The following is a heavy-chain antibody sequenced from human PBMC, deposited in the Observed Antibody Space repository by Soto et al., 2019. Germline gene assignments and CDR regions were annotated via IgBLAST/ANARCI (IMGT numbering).Heavy chain of an antibody. V-gene: IGHV3-30-3*01. CDR1: GFTFSNYG. J-gene: IGHJ4*02. CDR3: ARGRYYLGGDFDY. CDR2: ISYDGSNK. Sequence: QVQLVESGGGVVQPGRSLRLSCTASGFTFSNYGMHWVRQAPGKGLKWVAVISYDGSNKYYADSVKGRFTISRDNPKNTLYLQMNSLRAEDTAVYYCARGRYYLGGDFDYWGQGTLVTVSS. D-gene: IGHD3-16*01.